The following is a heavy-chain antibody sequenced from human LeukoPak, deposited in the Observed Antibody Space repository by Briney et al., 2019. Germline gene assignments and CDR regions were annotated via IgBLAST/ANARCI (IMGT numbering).Heavy chain of an antibody. J-gene: IGHJ4*02. Sequence: GGSLRLSCAASGFTFSDYYMSWIRQAPGRGLEWLSYISPSGSTIYEADSMKGRFTISRDNARNSLFLQMNSLRAEDTAAYYCAREKKRGYSGYDYWGQGTLVTVSS. CDR2: ISPSGSTI. D-gene: IGHD5-12*01. CDR1: GFTFSDYY. V-gene: IGHV3-11*01. CDR3: AREKKRGYSGYDY.